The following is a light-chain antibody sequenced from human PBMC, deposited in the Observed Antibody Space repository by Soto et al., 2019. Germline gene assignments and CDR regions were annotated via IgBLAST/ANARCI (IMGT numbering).Light chain of an antibody. Sequence: QSVLTQPASVSGSPGQSITISCTGTSSDVGRYNYVSRYQQHPGKAPKLMIYDVNNRPSGVSNRFSGSKSGNTASLTISGLQAEDEADYYCSSYTSSSTRVVFGGGTKLTVL. CDR2: DVN. CDR3: SSYTSSSTRVV. J-gene: IGLJ2*01. V-gene: IGLV2-14*01. CDR1: SSDVGRYNY.